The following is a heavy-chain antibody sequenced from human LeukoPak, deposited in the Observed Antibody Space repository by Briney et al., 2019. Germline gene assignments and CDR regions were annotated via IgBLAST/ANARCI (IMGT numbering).Heavy chain of an antibody. CDR3: ARGGGYCSSTSCRNWFDP. CDR1: GYTFTSYD. CDR2: ISAYNGNT. D-gene: IGHD2-2*01. Sequence: ASVKVSCKASGYTFTSYDITWVRQAPGQGLEGMGWISAYNGNTNYAQKLQGRVTMTTDTSTSTAYMELRILRSDDTAVYYCARGGGYCSSTSCRNWFDPWGQGTLVTVSS. J-gene: IGHJ5*02. V-gene: IGHV1-18*01.